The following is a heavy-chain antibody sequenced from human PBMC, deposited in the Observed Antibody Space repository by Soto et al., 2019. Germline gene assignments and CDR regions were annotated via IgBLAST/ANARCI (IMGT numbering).Heavy chain of an antibody. CDR3: ARADCSSTSCYSPDAFDI. CDR2: ISAYNGNT. D-gene: IGHD2-2*01. V-gene: IGHV1-18*01. CDR1: GYTFTSSG. Sequence: QVQLVQSGAEVKKPGASGKVSCKASGYTFTSSGITGVRQAPGQVLECMGWISAYNGNTNYAQKLQGRVTMTTDTSTSTAYMERRSLRSDDTAVYYCARADCSSTSCYSPDAFDIWGQGTMVTVSS. J-gene: IGHJ3*02.